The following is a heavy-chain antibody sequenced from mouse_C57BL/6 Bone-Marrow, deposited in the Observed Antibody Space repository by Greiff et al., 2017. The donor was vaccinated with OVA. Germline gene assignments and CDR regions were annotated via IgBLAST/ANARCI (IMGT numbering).Heavy chain of an antibody. CDR3: AREGEIYSNDVGYLDV. J-gene: IGHJ1*03. V-gene: IGHV3-6*01. CDR1: GYSITSGYY. Sequence: EVQLQESGPGLVKPSPSLSLTCSVTGYSITSGYYWNWIRQFPGNKLEWMGYISYDGSNNYNPSLKNRISITRDTSKNQFFLKLNSMTTEDTATYCCAREGEIYSNDVGYLDVWGTGTTVTVSS. D-gene: IGHD2-12*01. CDR2: ISYDGSN.